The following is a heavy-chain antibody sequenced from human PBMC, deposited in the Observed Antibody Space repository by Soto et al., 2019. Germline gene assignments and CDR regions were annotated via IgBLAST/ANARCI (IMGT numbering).Heavy chain of an antibody. CDR2: ISSSSSYI. J-gene: IGHJ4*02. Sequence: GGSLRLSCAASGFTFSSYSMNWVRQAPGKGLEWVSSISSSSSYIYYADSVKGRFTISRDNAKNSLYLQMNSLRAEDTAVYYCARAMPPNDYGFDYWGQGTLVTV. D-gene: IGHD4-17*01. CDR1: GFTFSSYS. CDR3: ARAMPPNDYGFDY. V-gene: IGHV3-21*01.